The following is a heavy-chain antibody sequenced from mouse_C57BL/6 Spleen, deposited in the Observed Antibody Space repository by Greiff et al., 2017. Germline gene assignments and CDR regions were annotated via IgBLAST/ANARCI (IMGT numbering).Heavy chain of an antibody. CDR2: IYPGNGDT. V-gene: IGHV1-55*01. CDR3: ARDRDVDY. D-gene: IGHD3-2*01. CDR1: GYTFTTYC. Sequence: QVQLQQSGAELVKPGASVKMSCKASGYTFTTYCITWVKQRPGQGLEWIGNIYPGNGDTNYNEKFKGKATLTVDTSSSTAYLQLSSLTSEDSAVYCWARDRDVDYWGQGTTLTVSS. J-gene: IGHJ2*01.